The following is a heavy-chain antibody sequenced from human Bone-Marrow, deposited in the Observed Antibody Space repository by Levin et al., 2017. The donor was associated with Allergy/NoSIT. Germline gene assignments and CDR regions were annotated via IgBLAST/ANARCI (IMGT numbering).Heavy chain of an antibody. CDR2: ISWNSGSI. Sequence: GGSLRLSCAASGFTFDDYAMHWVRQAPGKGLEWVSGISWNSGSIGYADSVKGRFTISRDNAKNSLYLQMNSLRAEDTALYYCAKDRGSGWYGNNWFDPWGQGTLVTVSS. J-gene: IGHJ5*02. V-gene: IGHV3-9*01. CDR3: AKDRGSGWYGNNWFDP. D-gene: IGHD6-19*01. CDR1: GFTFDDYA.